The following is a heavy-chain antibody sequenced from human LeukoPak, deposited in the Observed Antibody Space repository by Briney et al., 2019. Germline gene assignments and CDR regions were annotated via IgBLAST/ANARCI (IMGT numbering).Heavy chain of an antibody. V-gene: IGHV3-11*04. CDR1: GFTFSDYY. D-gene: IGHD5-18*01. J-gene: IGHJ4*02. CDR2: ISSSGSTI. CDR3: AKDNVDTAMVYYFDY. Sequence: PGGSLRLSCAASGFTFSDYYMSWLRQAPGKGLEWVSYISSSGSTIYYADSVKGRFTISRDNAKNSLYLQMNSLRAEDTAVYYCAKDNVDTAMVYYFDYWGQGTLVTVSS.